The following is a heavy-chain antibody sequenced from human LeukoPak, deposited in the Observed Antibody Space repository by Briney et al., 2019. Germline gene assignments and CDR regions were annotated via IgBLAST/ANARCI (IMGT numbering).Heavy chain of an antibody. J-gene: IGHJ4*02. Sequence: SETLSLTCTVSGGSISSYYWSWIRQPAGKGLEWIGYIDYSGSTNYNPSLKSRVTISLDTSKNQFSLKLSSVTAADTAVYFCARDRALGSGKYYFDYWGQGTLVTVSS. D-gene: IGHD3-16*01. CDR1: GGSISSYY. CDR2: IDYSGST. V-gene: IGHV4-59*01. CDR3: ARDRALGSGKYYFDY.